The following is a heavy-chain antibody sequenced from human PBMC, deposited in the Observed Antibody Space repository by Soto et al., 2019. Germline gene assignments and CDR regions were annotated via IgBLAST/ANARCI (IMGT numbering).Heavy chain of an antibody. Sequence: QVQLVQSGAEVKKPGASVKVSCKASGYTFTSYGISWVRQAPGQGLEWMGWISAYNGNTNYAQKLQGRVTRSTDTSTSTSYMERRSLRSDDTAVYFCARDLNDYFWGSYRSGAFDIWGQGTMVTVSS. CDR2: ISAYNGNT. J-gene: IGHJ3*02. V-gene: IGHV1-18*01. D-gene: IGHD3-16*02. CDR3: ARDLNDYFWGSYRSGAFDI. CDR1: GYTFTSYG.